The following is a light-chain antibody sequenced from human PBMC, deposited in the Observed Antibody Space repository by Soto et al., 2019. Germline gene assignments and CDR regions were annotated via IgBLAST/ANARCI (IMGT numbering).Light chain of an antibody. CDR3: QQSYSTPT. CDR2: GAS. J-gene: IGKJ1*01. Sequence: QKPGKAPQLLIYGASTLQSGVPSRFSASGSGTHFTLTINSLKPEDFGTYSCQQSYSTPTFGQGTKVDIK. V-gene: IGKV1-39*01.